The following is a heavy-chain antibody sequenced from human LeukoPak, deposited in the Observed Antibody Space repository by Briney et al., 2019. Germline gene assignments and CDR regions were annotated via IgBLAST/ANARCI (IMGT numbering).Heavy chain of an antibody. CDR3: ARVVLGIAARPEDYYYYMDV. D-gene: IGHD6-6*01. V-gene: IGHV1-18*01. CDR2: ISAYNGNT. CDR1: GYTFTNYG. J-gene: IGHJ6*03. Sequence: GASVKVSCKASGYTFTNYGISWVRQAPGQGLEWMGWISAYNGNTNYAQKLQGRVTMTTDTSTSTAYMELRSLRSEDTAVYYCARVVLGIAARPEDYYYYMDVWGKGTTVTVSS.